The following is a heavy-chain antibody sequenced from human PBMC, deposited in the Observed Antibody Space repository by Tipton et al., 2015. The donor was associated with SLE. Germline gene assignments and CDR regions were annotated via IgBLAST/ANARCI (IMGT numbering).Heavy chain of an antibody. Sequence: TLSLTCAVSGYSISSGYYWSWIRQPPGKGLEWIGYIYYSGSTNYNPSLKSRVTISVDTSKNQFSLKLSSVTAADTAVYYCARGGTGYCSSTSCFDYWGQGTLVTVSS. CDR1: GYSISSGYY. CDR2: IYYSGST. D-gene: IGHD2-2*01. V-gene: IGHV4-61*01. J-gene: IGHJ4*02. CDR3: ARGGTGYCSSTSCFDY.